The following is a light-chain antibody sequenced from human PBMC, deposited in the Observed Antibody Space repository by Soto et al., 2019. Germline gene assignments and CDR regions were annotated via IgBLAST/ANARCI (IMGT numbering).Light chain of an antibody. V-gene: IGKV1-39*01. CDR2: GAS. CDR3: QETSSIT. CDR1: QRIGSY. J-gene: IGKJ4*01. Sequence: EIQMTQSPSSLSASVGDRVTITCRASQRIGSYLNWYRQKTGKAPEVLIYGASNLQDGVPSRFSGSGSGTDFTLTIDGLQPDDFATYYGQETSSITFGAGTKVEI.